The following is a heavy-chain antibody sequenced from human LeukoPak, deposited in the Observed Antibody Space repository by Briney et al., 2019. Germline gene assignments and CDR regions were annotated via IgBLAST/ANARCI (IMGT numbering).Heavy chain of an antibody. CDR3: AREYSSSWYYYFDY. CDR1: GFTFSSYA. V-gene: IGHV3-30*04. D-gene: IGHD6-13*01. CDR2: ISYDGSNK. J-gene: IGHJ4*02. Sequence: GGSLRLSCAASGFTFSSYAMHWVRQAPGKGLEWGAVISYDGSNKYYADSVKGRFTISRDNSKNTLYLQMNSLRAEDTAVYYCAREYSSSWYYYFDYWGQGTLVTVSS.